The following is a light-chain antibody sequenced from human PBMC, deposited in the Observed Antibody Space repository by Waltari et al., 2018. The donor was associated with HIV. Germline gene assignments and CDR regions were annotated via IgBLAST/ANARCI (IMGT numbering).Light chain of an antibody. Sequence: DIVMPHSPLSLPVTPGEPASISCRSSQSLLHSDGYNYLDWYLQKPGQSPQLLIYLGSNRASGVPDRFSDSGSGTDFTLKISRVEAEDVGIYYCMQALQTPYTFGQGTKLEIK. CDR3: MQALQTPYT. CDR1: QSLLHSDGYNY. V-gene: IGKV2-28*01. J-gene: IGKJ2*01. CDR2: LGS.